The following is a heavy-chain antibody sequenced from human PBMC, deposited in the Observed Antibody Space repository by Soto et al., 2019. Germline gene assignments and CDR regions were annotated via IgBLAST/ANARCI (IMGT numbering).Heavy chain of an antibody. V-gene: IGHV3-48*01. CDR1: GFTFSSYS. J-gene: IGHJ4*02. CDR3: ARGWGYYYDSRYNFDY. D-gene: IGHD3-22*01. Sequence: PGGSLRLSCAASGFTFSSYSMNWVRQAPGKGLEWVSYISSSSSTIYYADSVKGRFTISRDNAKNSLYLQMNSLRAEDTAVYYCARGWGYYYDSRYNFDYWGQGTLVTVSS. CDR2: ISSSSSTI.